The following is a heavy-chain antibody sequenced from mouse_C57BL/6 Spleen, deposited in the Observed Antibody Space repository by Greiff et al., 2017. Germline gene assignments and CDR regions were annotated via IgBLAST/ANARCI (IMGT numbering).Heavy chain of an antibody. CDR1: GYTFTSYW. CDR3: ASAYEGEWFAY. Sequence: VQLQQPGAELVKPGASVKLSCKASGYTFTSYWMQWVKQRPGQGLEWIGEIDPSDSYTNYNQKFKGKATLTVDTSSSTAYMQLSSLTSEDSAVYYCASAYEGEWFAYWDQGTLVTVSA. V-gene: IGHV1-50*01. J-gene: IGHJ3*01. D-gene: IGHD1-1*01. CDR2: IDPSDSYT.